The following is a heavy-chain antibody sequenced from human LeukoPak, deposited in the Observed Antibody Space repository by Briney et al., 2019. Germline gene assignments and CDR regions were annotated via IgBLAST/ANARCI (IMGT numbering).Heavy chain of an antibody. CDR1: GHSTTRGYY. D-gene: IGHD3-10*02. CDR2: FFQSHKS. J-gene: IGHJ4*02. Sequence: SETLSLTCAVSGHSTTRGYYWAWFRQSPGKGLEWIATFFQSHKSFHNASLESRVTMSLDTSKSQFSLNLTSVTAADTAVYYCARVLSVPYLLDSCGRGTQVTVSS. CDR3: ARVLSVPYLLDS. V-gene: IGHV4-38-2*01.